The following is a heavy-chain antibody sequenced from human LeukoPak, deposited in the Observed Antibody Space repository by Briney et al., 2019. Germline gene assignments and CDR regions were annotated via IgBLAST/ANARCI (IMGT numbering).Heavy chain of an antibody. J-gene: IGHJ4*02. V-gene: IGHV1-69*01. Sequence: ASVTVSCKASGGTFSSYDISWVRQAPGQGVEGRGGIIPIFGTANYAQKFQGRVTITADESTNTAYMELSSLRSEDTAVYYCAIMGMEYYDILTGYYGYWGQGTLVTVSS. CDR2: IIPIFGTA. CDR3: AIMGMEYYDILTGYYGY. CDR1: GGTFSSYD. D-gene: IGHD3-9*01.